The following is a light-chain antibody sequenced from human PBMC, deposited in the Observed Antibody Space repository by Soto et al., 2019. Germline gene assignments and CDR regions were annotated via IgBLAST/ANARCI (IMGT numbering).Light chain of an antibody. CDR2: GAS. CDR3: QRYNNWPPFT. CDR1: QSVNSN. Sequence: EIVMTQSPATLSVSPGERATLSCRASQSVNSNLAWYQQRPGQVPRLLIYGASTRATGIPARFSGSGSGTEFTLTSTSLQSEDDAVYYCQRYNNWPPFTFGPGTKVDIK. V-gene: IGKV3-15*01. J-gene: IGKJ3*01.